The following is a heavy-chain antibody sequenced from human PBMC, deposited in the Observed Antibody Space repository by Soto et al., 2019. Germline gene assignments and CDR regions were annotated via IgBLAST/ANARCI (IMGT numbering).Heavy chain of an antibody. CDR3: ARAFSSAPPFDY. J-gene: IGHJ4*02. Sequence: QVQLQESGPGLVKPSQTLSLTCTVSGDSISSGVYYWSWIRQHPGEGLEWIGYIYDSGTTHYNPSLRSRVTISVDTSKNQFSLRLSSVTAADTAVYFCARAFSSAPPFDYWGQGTLVTVSS. D-gene: IGHD6-25*01. V-gene: IGHV4-31*03. CDR2: IYDSGTT. CDR1: GDSISSGVYY.